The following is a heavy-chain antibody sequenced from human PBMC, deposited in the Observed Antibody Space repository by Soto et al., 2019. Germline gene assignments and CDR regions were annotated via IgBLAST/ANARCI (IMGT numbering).Heavy chain of an antibody. Sequence: QLQLQESGPGLVKPSETLSLTCTVSRGSISSSSNYWGWIRQPPGKGLEWIGTIYYSGSTYYNPSLKSRVTMSVDTSKNHFSLKLSSVTAADTAFYYCVFPFCGADKCYFPYWGQGPLVTVSS. CDR3: VFPFCGADKCYFPY. D-gene: IGHD2-21*01. V-gene: IGHV4-39*01. J-gene: IGHJ4*02. CDR1: RGSISSSSNY. CDR2: IYYSGST.